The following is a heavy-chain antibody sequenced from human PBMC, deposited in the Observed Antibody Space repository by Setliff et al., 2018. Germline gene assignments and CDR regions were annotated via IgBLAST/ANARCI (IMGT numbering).Heavy chain of an antibody. V-gene: IGHV4-39*07. CDR2: IYYSGST. CDR1: GGSISSSSYY. D-gene: IGHD3-10*01. Sequence: KPSETLSLTCTVSGGSISSSSYYWGWIRQPPGKGLEWIGSIYYSGSTYYNPSLKSRVTISVDTSKNQFSLKLSSVTAADTALYYCARVRSYGSGNYYYYYYDMDVWGQGTTVIVSS. CDR3: ARVRSYGSGNYYYYYYDMDV. J-gene: IGHJ6*02.